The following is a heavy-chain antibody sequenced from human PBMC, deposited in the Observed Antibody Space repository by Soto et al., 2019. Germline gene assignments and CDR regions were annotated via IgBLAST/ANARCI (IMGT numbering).Heavy chain of an antibody. D-gene: IGHD6-19*01. CDR3: AKDQFSSGWYNDYYYGMDV. CDR1: GFTFRSYA. Sequence: GGSLILSCAASGFTFRSYAMIWVRQAPGKGLEWVSGITGNGGSTYYADSAKGRFTISRDKNTLYLQMNSLRAEDTAVYYCAKDQFSSGWYNDYYYGMDVWGQGNTVTVS. V-gene: IGHV3-23*01. J-gene: IGHJ6*02. CDR2: ITGNGGST.